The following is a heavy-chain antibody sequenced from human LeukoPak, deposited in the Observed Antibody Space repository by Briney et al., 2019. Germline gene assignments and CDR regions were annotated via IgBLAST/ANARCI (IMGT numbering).Heavy chain of an antibody. CDR3: ARDRGERYSSSYFDY. CDR2: IWYDGSNK. J-gene: IGHJ4*02. Sequence: PGGSLRLSCAASGFTFSSYGMHWVRQAPGKGLEWVAVIWYDGSNKYYADSVKGRSTISRDNSKNTLYLQMNSLRAEDTAVYYCARDRGERYSSSYFDYWGQGTLVTVSS. D-gene: IGHD6-6*01. V-gene: IGHV3-33*01. CDR1: GFTFSSYG.